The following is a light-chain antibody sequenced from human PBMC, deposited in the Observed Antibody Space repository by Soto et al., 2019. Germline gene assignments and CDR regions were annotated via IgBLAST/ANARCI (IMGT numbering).Light chain of an antibody. CDR2: DVS. Sequence: QSALTQPASVSGSPGQSITTSCTGTSSDVGGYNYVSWYQQHPGKAPKLMIYDVSNRPSGVSNRFSGSKSGNTASLTISGLQAEDEADYYCSSYTSISSYVFVTVTRSPS. J-gene: IGLJ1*01. V-gene: IGLV2-14*01. CDR1: SSDVGGYNY. CDR3: SSYTSISSYV.